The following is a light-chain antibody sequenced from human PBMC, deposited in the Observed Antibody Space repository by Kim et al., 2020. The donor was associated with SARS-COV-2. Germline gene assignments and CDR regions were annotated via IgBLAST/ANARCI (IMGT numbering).Light chain of an antibody. CDR2: ETS. CDR1: QSIGTY. CDR3: QQRSKWPPT. J-gene: IGKJ1*01. V-gene: IGKV3-11*01. Sequence: LSPGERATLYCRASQSIGTYLAWYQQKPGQALRLLIYETSSRATGTPARFSGSGSGTDFTLTISSLEPEDFAVYHCQQRSKWPPTFGQGTKVDIK.